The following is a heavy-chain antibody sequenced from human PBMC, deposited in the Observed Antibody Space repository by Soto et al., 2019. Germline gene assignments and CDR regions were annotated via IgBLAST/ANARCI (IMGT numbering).Heavy chain of an antibody. Sequence: ASVKVSCKASGYTFTGYYMHWVRQAPGQGLEWMGWTNPNSGGTNYAQKFQGWVTMTRDTSISTAYMELSRLRSDDTAVYYCARANHSGFFWIGSLPHYAMDFRGPGLTVTVFS. D-gene: IGHD3-3*01. CDR3: ARANHSGFFWIGSLPHYAMDF. CDR2: TNPNSGGT. V-gene: IGHV1-2*04. CDR1: GYTFTGYY. J-gene: IGHJ6*02.